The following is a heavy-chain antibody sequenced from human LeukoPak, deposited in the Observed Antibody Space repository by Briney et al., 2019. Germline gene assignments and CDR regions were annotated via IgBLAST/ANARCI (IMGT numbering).Heavy chain of an antibody. CDR2: INHSGST. D-gene: IGHD7-27*01. J-gene: IGHJ4*02. CDR1: GGSLSGYY. Sequence: PSETLSLTCAVYGGSLSGYYWSWIRQPPGKGLEWIGEINHSGSTIYNPSLKSRVTISVDTSKNQFSLKLSSVTAADTAVYYCARLVTGDNDYWGQGTLVTVSS. V-gene: IGHV4-34*01. CDR3: ARLVTGDNDY.